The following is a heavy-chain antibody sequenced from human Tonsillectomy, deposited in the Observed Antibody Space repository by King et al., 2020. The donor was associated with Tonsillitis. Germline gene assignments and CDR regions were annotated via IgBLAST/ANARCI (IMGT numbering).Heavy chain of an antibody. CDR3: ARRHSGFXXPXXIRXAFDI. CDR1: GFSLTTSGVG. V-gene: IGHV2-5*02. CDR2: IYWDDDK. D-gene: IGHD2-2*02. J-gene: IGHJ3*02. Sequence: TLKESGPTLVKPTQTLTLTCTFSGFSLTTSGVGVGWIRQPPGQALEWLALIYWDDDKRYSPSLKTXLTXTKDTSKNXVVLTMTNVDPGDTATYFCARRHSGFXXPXXIRXAFDIWGQXTXVTVPS.